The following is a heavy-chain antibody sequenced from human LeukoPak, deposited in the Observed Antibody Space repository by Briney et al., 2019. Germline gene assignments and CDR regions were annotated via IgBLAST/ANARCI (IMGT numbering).Heavy chain of an antibody. CDR1: GGSISSSSYY. V-gene: IGHV4-39*01. CDR3: ARGWESNYGLPISNWFDP. Sequence: PSQTLSLTCTVSGGSISSSSYYWGWIRQPPGKGLEWIGSIYYSGSTYYNPSLKSRVTISVDTSKNQLSLKLSSVTAADTAVYYCARGWESNYGLPISNWFDPWGQGTLVTVSS. D-gene: IGHD4-11*01. CDR2: IYYSGST. J-gene: IGHJ5*02.